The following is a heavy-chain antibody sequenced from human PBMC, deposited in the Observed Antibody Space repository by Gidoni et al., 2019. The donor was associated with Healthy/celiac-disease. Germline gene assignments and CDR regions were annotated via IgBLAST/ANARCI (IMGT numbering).Heavy chain of an antibody. V-gene: IGHV3-13*01. J-gene: IGHJ2*01. CDR2: IGTVGDT. CDR3: ARGLRRGEWYFDL. CDR1: GFTFSSYD. Sequence: EVQLVESGGGLVQPGGSLRLSCAASGFTFSSYDMHWVRQATGKGLEWVPAIGTVGDTYYPGSVKGRFTISRENAKNSLYLQMNSLRAGDTAVYYCARGLRRGEWYFDLWGRGTLVTVSS. D-gene: IGHD6-25*01.